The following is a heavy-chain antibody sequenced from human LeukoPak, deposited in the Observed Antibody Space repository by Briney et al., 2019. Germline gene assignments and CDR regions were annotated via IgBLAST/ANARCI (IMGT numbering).Heavy chain of an antibody. V-gene: IGHV3-23*01. Sequence: PGGSLRLSCAASRFTFSSYSMNWVRQAPGKGLEWVSAISGSGGSTYYADSVKGRFTISRDNSKNTLYLQMNSLRAEDTAVYYCAKLKYGSYYYFDYWGQGTLVTVSS. CDR1: RFTFSSYS. J-gene: IGHJ4*02. D-gene: IGHD1-26*01. CDR2: ISGSGGST. CDR3: AKLKYGSYYYFDY.